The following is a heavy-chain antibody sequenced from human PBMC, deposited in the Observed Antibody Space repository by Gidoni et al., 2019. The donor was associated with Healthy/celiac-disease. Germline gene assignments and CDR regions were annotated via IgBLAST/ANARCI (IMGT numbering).Heavy chain of an antibody. CDR3: ERLRLWFGDHPGPFDY. CDR1: VGSIIRSSYY. CDR2: IYYSGST. Sequence: HLQLQESRPGLVTPSETLSLPCTVSVGSIIRSSYYWGWIRQPPGKGLEWIGSIYYSGSTYYNPYIKSRVNISVDTSKNQFSMKMRSVTAADTAVYYCERLRLWFGDHPGPFDYWGQGTLVTVSS. J-gene: IGHJ4*02. V-gene: IGHV4-39*01. D-gene: IGHD3-10*01.